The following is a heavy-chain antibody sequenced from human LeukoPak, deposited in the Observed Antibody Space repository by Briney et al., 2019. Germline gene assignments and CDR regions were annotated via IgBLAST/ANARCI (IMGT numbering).Heavy chain of an antibody. J-gene: IGHJ5*02. V-gene: IGHV1-2*02. CDR1: GYTFTGYY. CDR2: INPNSGGT. CDR3: VSTPYGSGVWDVP. D-gene: IGHD3-10*01. Sequence: GASVKVSCKASGYTFTGYYMHWVRQAPGQGLEGMGWINPNSGGTNYAQKFQGRVTMTRDTSISTAYMELSRLRSDDTAVYYCVSTPYGSGVWDVPWGQGTLVTVSS.